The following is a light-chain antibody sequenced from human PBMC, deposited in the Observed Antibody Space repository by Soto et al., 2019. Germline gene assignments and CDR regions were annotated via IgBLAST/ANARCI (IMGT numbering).Light chain of an antibody. CDR3: QQSYTTPWT. J-gene: IGKJ1*01. V-gene: IGKV1-39*01. CDR1: QSISSF. Sequence: DIHMTQSPSSLSASVGDRVTITCRASQSISSFLNWYQQKPGKAPHLLIHAASSLRYGVPSRFRGSESGTEFTLTISSLQPEDFATYFCQQSYTTPWTFGQGTKVDIK. CDR2: AAS.